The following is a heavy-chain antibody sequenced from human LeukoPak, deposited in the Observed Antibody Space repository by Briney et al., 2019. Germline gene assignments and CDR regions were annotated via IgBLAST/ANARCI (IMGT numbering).Heavy chain of an antibody. CDR1: GYNFAGYA. CDR3: ARGVVGATTGAYSFDY. V-gene: IGHV1-69*13. J-gene: IGHJ4*02. Sequence: ASVKVSCKASGYNFAGYAMHWVRQAPGQGLEWMGGIIPIFGTADYAQKFQGRVTITADESTSAAYMELSSLKSEDTAVYYCARGVVGATTGAYSFDYWGQGTLVTVSS. D-gene: IGHD1-26*01. CDR2: IIPIFGTA.